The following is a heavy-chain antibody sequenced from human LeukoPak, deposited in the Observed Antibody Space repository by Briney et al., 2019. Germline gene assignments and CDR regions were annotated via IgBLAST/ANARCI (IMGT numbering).Heavy chain of an antibody. CDR2: VIPIFGTA. V-gene: IGHV1-69*05. Sequence: SVKVSCKASGGTFSSYAISWARQAPGQGLEWMGGVIPIFGTANYAQKFQGRVTITTDESTSTAHMELSSLRSEDTAVYYCAGEEDDAFDIWGQGTMVTVSS. J-gene: IGHJ3*02. CDR3: AGEEDDAFDI. CDR1: GGTFSSYA.